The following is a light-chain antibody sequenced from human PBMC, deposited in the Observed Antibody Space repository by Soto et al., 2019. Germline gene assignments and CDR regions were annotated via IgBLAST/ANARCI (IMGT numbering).Light chain of an antibody. CDR2: EVS. J-gene: IGLJ2*01. CDR1: SSDVGGYNY. V-gene: IGLV2-8*01. CDR3: SSYASSNNFVV. Sequence: QSALTQPPSASGSPGQSVTISCTGTSSDVGGYNYVSWYQQHPGKAPKLMIYEVSKRPSGVPDRFSGSKSGNTASLTVSGLQAEDEADYYCSSYASSNNFVVFGGGTQLTVL.